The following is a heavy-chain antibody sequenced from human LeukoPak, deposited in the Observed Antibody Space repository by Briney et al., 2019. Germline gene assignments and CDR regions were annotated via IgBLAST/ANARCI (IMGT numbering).Heavy chain of an antibody. Sequence: GGSLRLSCAVSGISFSNYAMAWVRQAQGKGLEWVAPIRNDGATRDYAGSVKGRFTISRDNSKDTLYLQLNSLRAEDTAVYYCAKAYHDSGCLIDYWGRGTLVTVSS. V-gene: IGHV3-23*01. CDR2: IRNDGATR. J-gene: IGHJ4*02. CDR1: GISFSNYA. D-gene: IGHD6-19*01. CDR3: AKAYHDSGCLIDY.